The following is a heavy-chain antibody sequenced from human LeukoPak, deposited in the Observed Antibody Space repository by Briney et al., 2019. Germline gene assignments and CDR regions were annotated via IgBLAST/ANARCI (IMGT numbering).Heavy chain of an antibody. CDR2: IYSGGST. CDR1: GFTVSSNY. CDR3: ARDRFRRDGYNYGRDGAFDI. D-gene: IGHD5-24*01. Sequence: GGSLRLSCAASGFTVSSNYMSWVRQAPGKGLERVSVIYSGGSTYYADSVKGRFTISRDNSKNTLYLQMNSLRAEDTAVYYCARDRFRRDGYNYGRDGAFDIWGQGTMVTVSS. V-gene: IGHV3-66*01. J-gene: IGHJ3*02.